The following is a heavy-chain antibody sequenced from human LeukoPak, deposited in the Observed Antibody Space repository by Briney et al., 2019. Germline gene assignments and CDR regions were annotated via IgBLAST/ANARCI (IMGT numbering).Heavy chain of an antibody. CDR2: IIPIFGTA. CDR1: GGTFSSYA. D-gene: IGHD6-13*01. J-gene: IGHJ3*02. V-gene: IGHV1-69*01. Sequence: ASVKVSCKASGGTFSSYAISWVRQAPGQGLEWMGGIIPIFGTANYAQKFQGRVTITADESTSTAYMKLSSLRSEDTAVYYCARVVADSGYSSSWYQGGAFDIWGQGTMVTVSS. CDR3: ARVVADSGYSSSWYQGGAFDI.